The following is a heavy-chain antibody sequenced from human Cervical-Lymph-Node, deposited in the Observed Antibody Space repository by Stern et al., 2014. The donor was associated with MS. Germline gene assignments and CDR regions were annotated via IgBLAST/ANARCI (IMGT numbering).Heavy chain of an antibody. J-gene: IGHJ4*02. CDR2: IYTSGST. V-gene: IGHV4-61*02. CDR3: ARIRSGGPRAYFDY. D-gene: IGHD2-15*01. Sequence: QVQLVESGPGLVKPSQTLSLTCTVSGGSISSGSYYWSWIRQPAGKGLEWIGRIYTSGSTNYNPSLKSLVTISVETSQNQLSLQLSSVTAADTAVYYCARIRSGGPRAYFDYWGQGTLVTVSS. CDR1: GGSISSGSYY.